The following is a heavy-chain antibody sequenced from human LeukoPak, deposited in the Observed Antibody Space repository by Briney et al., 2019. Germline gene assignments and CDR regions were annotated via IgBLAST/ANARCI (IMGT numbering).Heavy chain of an antibody. CDR1: GFSLSTSGVG. CDR2: IYWDDDK. CDR3: ARFPDSGWSLDY. J-gene: IGHJ4*02. Sequence: ESGPTLVNPTQTLTLTCTFSGFSLSTSGVGVGWIRQPPGKALEWLALIYWDDDKRYSPSLKSRLTITKDTSKNQVVLTMTNMDPVDTATYYYARFPDSGWSLDYWGQGTLVTVSS. V-gene: IGHV2-5*02. D-gene: IGHD6-19*01.